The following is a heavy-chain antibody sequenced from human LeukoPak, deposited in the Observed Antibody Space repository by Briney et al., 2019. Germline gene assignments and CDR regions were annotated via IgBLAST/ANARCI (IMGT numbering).Heavy chain of an antibody. D-gene: IGHD3-10*01. J-gene: IGHJ4*02. CDR2: ISGSGGST. V-gene: IGHV3-23*01. Sequence: GGSLRLSCAASGFTFSSYAMSWVRQAPGKGLEWVSAISGSGGSTYYADSVKGRFTISRDNAKNSLYLQMNSLRDEDTAVYYCARMRGSRDYWGQGTLVTVSS. CDR1: GFTFSSYA. CDR3: ARMRGSRDY.